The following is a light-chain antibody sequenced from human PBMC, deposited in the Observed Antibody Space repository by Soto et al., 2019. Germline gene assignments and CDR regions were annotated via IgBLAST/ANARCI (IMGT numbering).Light chain of an antibody. CDR1: SSDVGAYNY. Sequence: QSALTQPRSVSGSPGQSVTISCTGTSSDVGAYNYVSWYQHHPGKAPKLIIYDVTKRPSGVPDRFSGSKSGNTASLTISGLRTEDEADYYCCSYAGSNNFRVFGGGTKLTVL. J-gene: IGLJ2*01. V-gene: IGLV2-11*01. CDR2: DVT. CDR3: CSYAGSNNFRV.